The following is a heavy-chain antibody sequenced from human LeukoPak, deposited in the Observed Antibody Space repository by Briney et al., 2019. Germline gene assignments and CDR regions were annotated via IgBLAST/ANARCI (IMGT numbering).Heavy chain of an antibody. D-gene: IGHD3-22*01. CDR1: GYTFTSYG. Sequence: GASLKVSCKASGYTFTSYGISWVRRASGQGLEWMGWISAYNGNTNYAQKLQGRVTMTTDTSTSTAYMELRSLRSDDTAVYYCARFSDYYDSSGYYELYGMDVWGQGTTVTVSS. CDR2: ISAYNGNT. J-gene: IGHJ6*02. V-gene: IGHV1-18*01. CDR3: ARFSDYYDSSGYYELYGMDV.